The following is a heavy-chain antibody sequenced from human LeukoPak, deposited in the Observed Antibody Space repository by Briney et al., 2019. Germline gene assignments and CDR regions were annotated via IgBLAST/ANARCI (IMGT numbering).Heavy chain of an antibody. J-gene: IGHJ6*03. CDR1: DGSFSGYY. CDR3: ASTRLLWFGEFETTDVVYMDV. CDR2: INHSGST. V-gene: IGHV4-34*01. Sequence: PSETLSLTCAVYDGSFSGYYWSWLRQPPGKGLEWIGEINHSGSTNYNPSLKSRVTISVDTSKNQFSLKLSSVTAADTAVYYCASTRLLWFGEFETTDVVYMDVWGKGTTVTISS. D-gene: IGHD3-10*01.